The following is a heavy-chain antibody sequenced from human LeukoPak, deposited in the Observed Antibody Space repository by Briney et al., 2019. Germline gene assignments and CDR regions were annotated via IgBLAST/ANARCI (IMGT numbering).Heavy chain of an antibody. CDR2: TYYRSTWYY. CDR1: GDSVSSNRAA. V-gene: IGHV6-1*01. CDR3: ASGSHAIVWV. D-gene: IGHD1-14*01. Sequence: SQTLSLTCVISGDSVSSNRAAWSWIRQSPSRGLEWLGRTYYRSTWYYDYATSVKSRISITPDTSKNQFSLQLNSVTPEDTAVYYCASGSHAIVWVWGKGTTVTVSS. J-gene: IGHJ6*04.